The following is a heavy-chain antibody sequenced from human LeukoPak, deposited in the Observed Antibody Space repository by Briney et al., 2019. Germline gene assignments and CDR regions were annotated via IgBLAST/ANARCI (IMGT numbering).Heavy chain of an antibody. Sequence: GGSLRLSCAASGFTFSSYAMHWVRQAPGKGLEWVAVISYDGSNKYYADSVKGRFTISRDNAKNSLYLQMNSLRAEDTAVYYCARDRPDAAGTEYFDYWGQGTLVTVSS. CDR1: GFTFSSYA. CDR3: ARDRPDAAGTEYFDY. D-gene: IGHD6-13*01. V-gene: IGHV3-30*04. J-gene: IGHJ4*02. CDR2: ISYDGSNK.